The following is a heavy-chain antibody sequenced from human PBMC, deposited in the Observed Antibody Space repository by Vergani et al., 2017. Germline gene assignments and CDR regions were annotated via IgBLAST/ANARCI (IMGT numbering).Heavy chain of an antibody. D-gene: IGHD4-11*01. CDR3: ARVNTETNGHLYYYYYMDV. Sequence: QVQLQQWGGGLLKPSETLSLTCVVNGGSFTSYHWTWIRQSPGEGLEWVGDIDHTGRPDYNPSLKGRLTMSVAKSRNQFSLTLQSVTATDTAIYFCARVNTETNGHLYYYYYMDVWGQGTAVTVS. CDR1: GGSFTSYH. CDR2: IDHTGRP. V-gene: IGHV4-34*01. J-gene: IGHJ6*03.